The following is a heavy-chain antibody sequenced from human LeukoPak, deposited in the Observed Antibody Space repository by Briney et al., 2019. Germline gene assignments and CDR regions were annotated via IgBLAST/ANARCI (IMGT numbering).Heavy chain of an antibody. CDR3: TKDLMTGYSSGWYFGY. V-gene: IGHV3-23*01. CDR1: GFSLNSDA. Sequence: PGGSLRLSCAASGFSLNSDAMSWVRQAPGKGLGWVSVSSGSDDSTHYADSVKGRFIMSRDESKNTLYLQLNSLRVEDTAVYYCTKDLMTGYSSGWYFGYWGQGALVTVSS. CDR2: SSGSDDST. J-gene: IGHJ4*02. D-gene: IGHD6-19*01.